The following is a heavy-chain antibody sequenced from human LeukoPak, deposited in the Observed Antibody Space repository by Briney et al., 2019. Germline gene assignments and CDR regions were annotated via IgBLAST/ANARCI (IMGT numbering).Heavy chain of an antibody. Sequence: SETLSLTCTVSGGSISSYYWSWIRQPPGKGLERIGYIYTSGSTNYNPSLKSRVTITVDTSKNQFSLKLSSVTAADTAVYYCAVYYYDSSGYIFDYWGQGTLVTVSS. CDR1: GGSISSYY. CDR2: IYTSGST. J-gene: IGHJ4*02. V-gene: IGHV4-4*09. CDR3: AVYYYDSSGYIFDY. D-gene: IGHD3-22*01.